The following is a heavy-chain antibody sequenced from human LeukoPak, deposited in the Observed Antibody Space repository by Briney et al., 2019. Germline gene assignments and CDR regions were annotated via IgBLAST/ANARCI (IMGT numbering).Heavy chain of an antibody. V-gene: IGHV3-30*03. CDR1: GFTFSSYG. CDR3: ATDHPPIVVVPAAKLKCQYWFDP. J-gene: IGHJ5*02. Sequence: GGSLRLSCAASGFTFSSYGMHWVRQAPGKGLEWVAVISYDGSNKYYADSVKGRFTISGDNSKNTLYLQMNSLRAEDTAVYYCATDHPPIVVVPAAKLKCQYWFDPWGQGTLVTVSS. CDR2: ISYDGSNK. D-gene: IGHD2-2*01.